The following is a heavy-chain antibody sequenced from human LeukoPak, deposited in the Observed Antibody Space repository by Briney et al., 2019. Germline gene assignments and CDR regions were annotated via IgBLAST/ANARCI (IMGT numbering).Heavy chain of an antibody. CDR1: GFTLSSYG. V-gene: IGHV3-30*18. Sequence: PGGSLRLSCAASGFTLSSYGMHWVRQAPGKGLEWVAVISYDGSNKYYADSVKGRFTISRDNSKNTLYLQMNSLRAEDTAVYYCAKDSPEYYFDYWGQGTLVTVSS. CDR3: AKDSPEYYFDY. CDR2: ISYDGSNK. J-gene: IGHJ4*02.